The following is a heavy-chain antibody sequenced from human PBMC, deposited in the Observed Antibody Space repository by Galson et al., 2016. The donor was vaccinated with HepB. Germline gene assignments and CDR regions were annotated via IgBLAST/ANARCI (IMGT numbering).Heavy chain of an antibody. V-gene: IGHV3-23*01. Sequence: SLRLSCAGSGFIFSNFAMIWVRQAPGKGLEWVSAISRGGGGGTYYADSVRGRFTISRDNSKNTVSLQMNSLRAEDTAVYYCARGVWVAPDWGPPWGFDLLGQGTMVTVAS. J-gene: IGHJ3*01. D-gene: IGHD7-27*01. CDR3: ARGVWVAPDWGPPWGFDL. CDR1: GFIFSNFA. CDR2: ISRGGGGGT.